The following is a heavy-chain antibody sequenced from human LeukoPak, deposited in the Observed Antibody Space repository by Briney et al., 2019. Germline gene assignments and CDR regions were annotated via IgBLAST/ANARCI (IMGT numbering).Heavy chain of an antibody. Sequence: PGGSVRLSCASSGFMLNTNSMSWVRQAPRKGLEWGASSSGSDRTYYSESVNGRFTISRGNSRQPMSLQMNSLGADDTAIYYCAKHRGRDYFNTLEVWGQGTTVTVSS. V-gene: IGHV3-23*01. J-gene: IGHJ6*01. CDR1: GFMLNTNS. D-gene: IGHD2/OR15-2a*01. CDR2: SSGSDRT. CDR3: AKHRGRDYFNTLEV.